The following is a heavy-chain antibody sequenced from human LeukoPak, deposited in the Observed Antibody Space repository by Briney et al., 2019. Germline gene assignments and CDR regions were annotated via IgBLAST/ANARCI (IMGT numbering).Heavy chain of an antibody. CDR1: GYTFTSYG. CDR3: AREGGNPGGEGIYYYYYYMDV. J-gene: IGHJ6*03. D-gene: IGHD4-23*01. Sequence: ASVKVSCKASGYTFTSYGINWVRQATGQGLEWMGWMNPNSGNTGYAQKFQGRVTITRNTSISTAYMELSSLRSEDTAVYYCAREGGNPGGEGIYYYYYYMDVWGKGTTVTVSS. V-gene: IGHV1-8*03. CDR2: MNPNSGNT.